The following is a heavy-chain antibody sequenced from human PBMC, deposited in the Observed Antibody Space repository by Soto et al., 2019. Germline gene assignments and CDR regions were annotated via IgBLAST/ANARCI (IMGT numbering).Heavy chain of an antibody. CDR1: GFTFSSYD. D-gene: IGHD6-13*01. J-gene: IGHJ6*02. Sequence: GGSLRLSCAASGFTFSSYDMHWVRQATGKGLEWVSAIGTAGDTYYPGSVKGRFTISRENAKNSLYLQMNSLRAGDTAVYYCARAAAGKYYYYGMDVWGQGTTVTVSS. CDR2: IGTAGDT. V-gene: IGHV3-13*01. CDR3: ARAAAGKYYYYGMDV.